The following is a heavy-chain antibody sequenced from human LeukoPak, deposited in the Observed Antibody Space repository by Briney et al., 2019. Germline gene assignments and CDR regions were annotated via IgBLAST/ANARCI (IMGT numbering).Heavy chain of an antibody. V-gene: IGHV4-59*01. D-gene: IGHD6-13*01. J-gene: IGHJ4*02. CDR3: ARGEGIAAPYGY. CDR1: GGSISNYY. Sequence: SETLSLTCSVSGGSISNYYWSWIRQPPGKGLEWIGYIYYTGSTSYNPSLKSRVTISIDTSKNQFSLKLSSVTAADTAMYYCARGEGIAAPYGYWGQGTLVTVSS. CDR2: IYYTGST.